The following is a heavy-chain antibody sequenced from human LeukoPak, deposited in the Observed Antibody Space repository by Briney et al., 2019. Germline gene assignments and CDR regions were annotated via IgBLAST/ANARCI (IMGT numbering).Heavy chain of an antibody. CDR2: IDYSGDT. CDR3: SQDAAGIRDFDP. CDR1: GGAISGYY. Sequence: PSETLSLTCTVPGGAISGYYWSWIRQPPGKALEWIAYIDYSGDTNSNPSLKSRVTISVDTSKNQFSLRLDSVTAADTAFYFCSQDAAGIRDFDPWGQGTLVTVSS. V-gene: IGHV4-59*08. J-gene: IGHJ5*02. D-gene: IGHD3-9*01.